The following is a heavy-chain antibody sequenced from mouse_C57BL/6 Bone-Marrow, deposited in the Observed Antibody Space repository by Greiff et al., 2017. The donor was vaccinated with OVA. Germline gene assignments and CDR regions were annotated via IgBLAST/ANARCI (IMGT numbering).Heavy chain of an antibody. V-gene: IGHV1-26*01. Sequence: EVQLQQSGPELVKPGASVKISCKASGYTFTDYYMNWVKQSHGKSLEWIGDINPNNGGTSYNQKFKGKATLTVDKSSSTAYMELRSLTSEDSAVYYCARDGVLFAYWGQGTLVTVSA. CDR2: INPNNGGT. CDR3: ARDGVLFAY. J-gene: IGHJ3*01. CDR1: GYTFTDYY. D-gene: IGHD2-3*01.